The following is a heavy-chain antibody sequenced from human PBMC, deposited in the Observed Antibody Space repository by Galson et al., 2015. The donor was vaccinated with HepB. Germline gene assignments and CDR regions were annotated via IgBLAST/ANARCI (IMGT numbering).Heavy chain of an antibody. J-gene: IGHJ4*02. CDR2: IIPIFGTA. V-gene: IGHV1-69*13. D-gene: IGHD2-2*02. CDR1: GGTFSSYA. Sequence: SVKVSCKASGGTFSSYAISWVRQAPGQGLEWMGGIIPIFGTANYAQKFQGRVTITADESTSTAYMELSSLRSEDTAVYYCARGGQLGYCSSTSCYTLDYWGQGTLVTVSS. CDR3: ARGGQLGYCSSTSCYTLDY.